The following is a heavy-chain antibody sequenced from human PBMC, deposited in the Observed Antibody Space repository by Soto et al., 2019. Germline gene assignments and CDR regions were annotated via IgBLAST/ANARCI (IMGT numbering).Heavy chain of an antibody. CDR3: ARDTYYDILTGYYVSSPNYYMDV. V-gene: IGHV3-66*01. CDR2: IYSGGST. J-gene: IGHJ6*03. CDR1: GFTVSSNY. Sequence: HPGGSLRLSCAASGFTVSSNYMSWVRQAPGKGLEWVSVIYSGGSTYYADSVKGRFTISRDNSKNTLYLQMNSLRAEDTAVYYCARDTYYDILTGYYVSSPNYYMDVWGKGTTVTVSS. D-gene: IGHD3-9*01.